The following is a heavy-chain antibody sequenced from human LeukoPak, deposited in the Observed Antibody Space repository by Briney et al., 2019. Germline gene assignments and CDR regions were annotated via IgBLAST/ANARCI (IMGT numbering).Heavy chain of an antibody. CDR2: IFYDGSEK. CDR3: AKKAMEAYSSNWFDY. V-gene: IGHV3-30*18. CDR1: GFTFSNYG. D-gene: IGHD6-13*01. Sequence: GRSLRLSCAASGFTFSNYGMHWVRQAPGKGLEWVAVIFYDGSEKYYADSVKGRFTISRDNSKNTLYLQMNSLRTEDTAVYYCAKKAMEAYSSNWFDYWGQGTLVTVSS. J-gene: IGHJ4*02.